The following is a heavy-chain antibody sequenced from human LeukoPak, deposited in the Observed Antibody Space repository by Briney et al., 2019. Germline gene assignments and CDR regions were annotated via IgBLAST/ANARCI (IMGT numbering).Heavy chain of an antibody. CDR1: GFTFSSYA. J-gene: IGHJ4*02. V-gene: IGHV3-30-3*01. D-gene: IGHD3-10*01. CDR3: ANSGVRVRGMVNYFDY. Sequence: TGGSLRLSCAASGFTFSSYAMHWVRQAPGKGLEWVAVISYDGSNKYYADSVKGRFTISRDNSKNTLYLQMNSLRAEDTAVYYCANSGVRVRGMVNYFDYWGQGTLVTVSS. CDR2: ISYDGSNK.